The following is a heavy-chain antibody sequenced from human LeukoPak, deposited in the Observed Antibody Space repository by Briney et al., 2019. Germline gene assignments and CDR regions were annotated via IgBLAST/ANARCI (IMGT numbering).Heavy chain of an antibody. Sequence: PSETLSLTCTVSGGSISSHYWSWIRQPPGKGLEWIGYIYYSGSTNYNPSLKSRVTISVDTSKNQFSLKLSSVTAADRAVYYCARGNDWFDPWGQGTLVTVSS. V-gene: IGHV4-59*11. J-gene: IGHJ5*02. CDR2: IYYSGST. CDR1: GGSISSHY. CDR3: ARGNDWFDP.